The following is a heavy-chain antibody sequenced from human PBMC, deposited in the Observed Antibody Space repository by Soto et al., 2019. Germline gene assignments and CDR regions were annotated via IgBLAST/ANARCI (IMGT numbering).Heavy chain of an antibody. CDR3: ARLGVYTAMGKNYFDY. D-gene: IGHD5-18*01. CDR1: GGSIGSDSYY. Sequence: SETLSLTCTVSGGSIGSDSYYWGWIRQPPGKGLEWIGNIFYSGSAYYNPSLKSRVTISVDTSKNQFSLKLSSVTAADTAVYYCARLGVYTAMGKNYFDYWGQGTLVTVSS. J-gene: IGHJ4*02. CDR2: IFYSGSA. V-gene: IGHV4-39*01.